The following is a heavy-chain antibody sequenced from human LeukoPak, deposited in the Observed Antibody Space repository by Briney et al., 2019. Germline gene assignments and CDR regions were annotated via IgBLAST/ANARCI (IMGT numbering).Heavy chain of an antibody. J-gene: IGHJ3*02. CDR3: ARGRESAYSSSDAFDI. CDR2: ITPILGIA. D-gene: IGHD6-13*01. CDR1: GGTFSSYA. Sequence: SVKVSCKASGGTFSSYAISWVRQAPGQGLEWMGRITPILGIANYAQKFQGRVTITADKSTSTAYMELSSLRSEDTAVYYCARGRESAYSSSDAFDIWGQGTMVTVSS. V-gene: IGHV1-69*04.